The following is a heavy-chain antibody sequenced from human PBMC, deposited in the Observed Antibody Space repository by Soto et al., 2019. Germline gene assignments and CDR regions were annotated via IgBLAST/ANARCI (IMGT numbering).Heavy chain of an antibody. V-gene: IGHV5-51*01. CDR2: IYPDDSDT. Sequence: SVKSSCKGPGYIFSYYWIALVRQMPGKGLEWMGTIYPDDSDTRYSPSFQGQVTISADKSIQTAYLQWGSLKASASALYYCARRKYSSPRGGLDDWGQGTPVTVSS. CDR1: GYIFSYYW. CDR3: ARRKYSSPRGGLDD. J-gene: IGHJ4*02. D-gene: IGHD4-4*01.